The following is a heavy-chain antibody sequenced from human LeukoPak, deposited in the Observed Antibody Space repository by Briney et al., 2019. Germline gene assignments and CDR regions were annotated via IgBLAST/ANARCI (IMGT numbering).Heavy chain of an antibody. CDR3: ARGLRGYKWPERSEMYYFDY. V-gene: IGHV4-34*01. CDR1: GGSFSGYY. J-gene: IGHJ4*02. Sequence: PSETLFLTCAVYGGSFSGYYWSWIRQPPGKGLEWIGEINHSGSTNYNPSLKSRVTISVDTSKNQFPLKLSSVTAADTAVYYCARGLRGYKWPERSEMYYFDYWGQGTLVTVSS. D-gene: IGHD1-1*01. CDR2: INHSGST.